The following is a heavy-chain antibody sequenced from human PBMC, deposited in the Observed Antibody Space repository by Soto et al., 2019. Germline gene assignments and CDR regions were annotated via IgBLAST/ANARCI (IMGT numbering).Heavy chain of an antibody. Sequence: GESLKISCAASGFTFSSYAMHWVRQAPGKGLEWVAVISYDGSNKYYAESVKGRFTISRDNSKNTLYLQMNSLRAEDTAVYYCARSFKVARISTFVDYWGQGTLVTVSS. CDR3: ARSFKVARISTFVDY. D-gene: IGHD2-2*01. CDR1: GFTFSSYA. V-gene: IGHV3-30-3*01. CDR2: ISYDGSNK. J-gene: IGHJ4*02.